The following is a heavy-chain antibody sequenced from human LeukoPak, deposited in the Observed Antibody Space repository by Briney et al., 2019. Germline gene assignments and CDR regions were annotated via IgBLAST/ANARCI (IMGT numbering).Heavy chain of an antibody. Sequence: SETLSLTCTVSGDSIDSYYWSWIRQPPGKGLEWIGYIYYRGTTSYNPFLKSRVTISVDTSKNQFSLKLSSVTAADTAVYYCASHIAAAFDYWGQGTLVTVSS. CDR1: GDSIDSYY. D-gene: IGHD6-13*01. CDR3: ASHIAAAFDY. J-gene: IGHJ4*02. CDR2: IYYRGTT. V-gene: IGHV4-59*08.